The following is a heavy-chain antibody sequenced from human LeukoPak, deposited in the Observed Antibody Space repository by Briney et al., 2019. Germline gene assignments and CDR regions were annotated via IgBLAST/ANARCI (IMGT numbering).Heavy chain of an antibody. CDR3: ARCGYSGYEGPYYYMDV. CDR1: GFTFSSYS. Sequence: GGSLRLSCAASGFTFSSYSMNWVRQAPGKGLEWVSSISSSSSYIYYADSVKGRFTISRDNAKHSLYLQMNSLRAEDTAVYYCARCGYSGYEGPYYYMDVWGKGTTVTVSS. CDR2: ISSSSSYI. V-gene: IGHV3-21*01. J-gene: IGHJ6*03. D-gene: IGHD5-12*01.